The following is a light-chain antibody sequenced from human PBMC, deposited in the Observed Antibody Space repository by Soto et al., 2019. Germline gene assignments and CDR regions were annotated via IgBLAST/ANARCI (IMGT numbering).Light chain of an antibody. J-gene: IGLJ2*01. CDR2: DVS. CDR3: SSYTSSSVVI. CDR1: SSDVGAYNY. Sequence: QSALTQPASVSGSPGQSITISCTGSSSDVGAYNYVSWYQQHPGKAPKVMIFDVSNRPSGVSNRFSGSKSGITASLIISGVQAEDEADYYCSSYTSSSVVIFGGGTKVTVL. V-gene: IGLV2-14*03.